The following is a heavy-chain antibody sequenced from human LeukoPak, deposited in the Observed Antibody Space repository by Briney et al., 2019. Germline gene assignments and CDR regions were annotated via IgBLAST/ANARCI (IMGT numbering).Heavy chain of an antibody. CDR3: AKDLYRIITMVGGVIIAFDY. D-gene: IGHD3-10*01. V-gene: IGHV3-23*01. Sequence: PGGSLRLSCAASGFTFSSYAMSWVRQAPGKGLEWVSAISGSGGSTYYADSVKGRFTISRDNSKNTLYLQMNSLRAEDTAVYYCAKDLYRIITMVGGVIIAFDYWGQGTLVTVSS. J-gene: IGHJ4*02. CDR2: ISGSGGST. CDR1: GFTFSSYA.